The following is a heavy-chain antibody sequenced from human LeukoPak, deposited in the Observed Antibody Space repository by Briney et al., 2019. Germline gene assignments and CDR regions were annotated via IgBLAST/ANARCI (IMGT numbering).Heavy chain of an antibody. J-gene: IGHJ6*03. Sequence: GGSLRLSCAASGFTFSSYWMSWVRQAPGKGLEWVANIKQDGSEKYYVDSVKGRFTISRDNAKNSLYLQMNSLRAEETAVYYCARDYYGSDESYYYMDVWGKGTTVTISS. CDR3: ARDYYGSDESYYYMDV. V-gene: IGHV3-7*03. CDR1: GFTFSSYW. CDR2: IKQDGSEK. D-gene: IGHD3-10*01.